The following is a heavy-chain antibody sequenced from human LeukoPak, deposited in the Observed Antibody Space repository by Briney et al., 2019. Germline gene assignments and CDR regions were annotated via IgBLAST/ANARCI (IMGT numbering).Heavy chain of an antibody. D-gene: IGHD4-17*01. Sequence: GGSLRLSCAASGFTFSSYAMHWVRQAPGKGLEYVSAISSNGGSTYYANSVKGRFTISRDNSKNTLYLQMGSLRAEDMAVHYCARAGDYGDMSNYYGMDVWGQGTTVTVSS. CDR1: GFTFSSYA. V-gene: IGHV3-64*01. CDR3: ARAGDYGDMSNYYGMDV. CDR2: ISSNGGST. J-gene: IGHJ6*02.